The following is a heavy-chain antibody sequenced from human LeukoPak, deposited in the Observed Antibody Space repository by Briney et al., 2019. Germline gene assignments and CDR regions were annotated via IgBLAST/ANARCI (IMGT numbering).Heavy chain of an antibody. V-gene: IGHV3-23*01. CDR3: AILSVTRYFDY. CDR2: ISGSGGST. CDR1: GFTVSSNY. D-gene: IGHD4-11*01. J-gene: IGHJ4*02. Sequence: GGSLRLSCAASGFTVSSNYMSWVRQAPGKGLEWVSAISGSGGSTYYADSVKGRFTISRDNSKNTLYLQMNSLRAEDTAVYYCAILSVTRYFDYWGQGTLVTVSS.